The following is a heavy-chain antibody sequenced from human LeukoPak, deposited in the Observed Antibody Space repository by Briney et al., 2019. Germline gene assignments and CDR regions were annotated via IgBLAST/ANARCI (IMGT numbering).Heavy chain of an antibody. CDR1: GFTFSSYG. D-gene: IGHD6-13*01. V-gene: IGHV3-53*01. Sequence: GGSLRLSCAASGFTFSSYGMHWVRQAPGKGLEWVSVIYSGGSTYYSDSVKGRFTISRDNSKNTLYLQMNSLRAEDTAVYYCAREAGAFDIWGQGTMVTVSS. CDR2: IYSGGST. J-gene: IGHJ3*02. CDR3: AREAGAFDI.